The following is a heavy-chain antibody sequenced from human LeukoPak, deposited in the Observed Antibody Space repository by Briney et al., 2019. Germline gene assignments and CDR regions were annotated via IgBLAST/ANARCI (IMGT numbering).Heavy chain of an antibody. Sequence: GGSLRLSCAASGFTFSSYSMNWVRQAPGKGLEWDSYISSSSSTIYYADSVKGRFTISRGNAKNSLYLQMNSLRAEDTAVYYRARDEVVIYYYYMDVWGKGTTVTVSS. V-gene: IGHV3-48*01. CDR1: GFTFSSYS. D-gene: IGHD4-23*01. J-gene: IGHJ6*03. CDR2: ISSSSSTI. CDR3: ARDEVVIYYYYMDV.